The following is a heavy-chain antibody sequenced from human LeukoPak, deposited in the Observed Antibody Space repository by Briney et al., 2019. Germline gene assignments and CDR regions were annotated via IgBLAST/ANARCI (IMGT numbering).Heavy chain of an antibody. D-gene: IGHD6-19*01. CDR1: GFTFSSYG. CDR3: AKEISGWYFDY. V-gene: IGHV3-30*18. CDR2: ISYDGSNK. Sequence: GRSLRLSCAASGFTFSSYGMHWVRQAPGKGLEWVAVISYDGSNKYYADSVKGRFTISRDNSKNTLYLQMNSLRAEDTAVYYCAKEISGWYFDYWGRGTLVTVSS. J-gene: IGHJ4*02.